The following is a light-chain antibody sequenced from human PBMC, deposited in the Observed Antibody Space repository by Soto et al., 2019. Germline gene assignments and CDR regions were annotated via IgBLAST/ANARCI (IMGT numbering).Light chain of an antibody. V-gene: IGLV2-14*01. J-gene: IGLJ1*01. CDR2: DVT. CDR1: SSDVGGYNL. CDR3: SSYTSISTYV. Sequence: QSVLTQPASVSGSPGQSITISCTGTSSDVGGYNLVSWYQQHPDKAPKLMIYDVTNRPSGVSNRFSGSKSGNTASLTISGLQAEDEADYYCSSYTSISTYVFGTGTKVT.